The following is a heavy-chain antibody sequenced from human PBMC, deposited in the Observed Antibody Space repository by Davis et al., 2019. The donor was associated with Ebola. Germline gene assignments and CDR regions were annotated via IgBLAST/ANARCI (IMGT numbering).Heavy chain of an antibody. D-gene: IGHD1-20*01. CDR2: ISWDDDK. J-gene: IGHJ3*02. CDR1: GFSLSTSGVG. V-gene: IGHV2-5*02. Sequence: SGPTLVKPTQTLTLTCTFSGFSLSTSGVGVGWIRQPPGKALEWLALISWDDDKRYSPSLKSRLTITKDTSKNQVVLTMTNMDPVDTATYYCAHRGLTGKVASDAFDIWGQGTMVTVSS. CDR3: AHRGLTGKVASDAFDI.